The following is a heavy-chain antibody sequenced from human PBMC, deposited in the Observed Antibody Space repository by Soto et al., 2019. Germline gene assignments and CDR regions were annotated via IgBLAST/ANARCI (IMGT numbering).Heavy chain of an antibody. CDR2: ISAYNGNT. CDR1: GYTFTSYG. CDR3: ARVRAAAGRGYYGMDV. J-gene: IGHJ6*02. V-gene: IGHV1-18*01. Sequence: GASVKVSCKASGYTFTSYGISWVRQAPGQGLEWMGWISAYNGNTNYAQKLQGRVTMTTDTSTSTAYMEPRSLRSDDTAVYYCARVRAAAGRGYYGMDVWGQGTTVTVSS. D-gene: IGHD6-13*01.